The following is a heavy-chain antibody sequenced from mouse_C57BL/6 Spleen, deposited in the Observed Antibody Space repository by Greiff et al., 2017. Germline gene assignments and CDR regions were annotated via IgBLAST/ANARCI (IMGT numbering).Heavy chain of an antibody. CDR1: GFTFSSYG. Sequence: DVLLVESGGDLVKPGGSLKLSCAASGFTFSSYGMSWVRQTPDQRLEWVATISSGGSYTYYPDSVKGRFTISRDNAKNTLYLQMSSLKSEDTAMYYCAGRGGLREDAMDDWGQGTSVTVSS. J-gene: IGHJ4*01. V-gene: IGHV5-6*01. CDR2: ISSGGSYT. CDR3: AGRGGLREDAMDD. D-gene: IGHD2-4*01.